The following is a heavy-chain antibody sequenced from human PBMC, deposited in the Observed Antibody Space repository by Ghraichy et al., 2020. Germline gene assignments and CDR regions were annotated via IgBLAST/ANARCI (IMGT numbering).Heavy chain of an antibody. Sequence: SQTLSLTCAVYGGSFSGYYWSWIRQPPGKGLEWIGEINHSGSTNYNPSLKSRVTISVDTSKNQFSLKLSSVTAADTAVYYCARGNGILTGYYGVRRYYYMDVWGKGTTVTVSS. J-gene: IGHJ6*03. CDR3: ARGNGILTGYYGVRRYYYMDV. V-gene: IGHV4-34*01. D-gene: IGHD3-9*01. CDR1: GGSFSGYY. CDR2: INHSGST.